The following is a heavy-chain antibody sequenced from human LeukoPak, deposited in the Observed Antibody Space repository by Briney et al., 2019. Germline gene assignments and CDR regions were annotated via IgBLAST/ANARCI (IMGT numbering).Heavy chain of an antibody. V-gene: IGHV3-53*01. CDR2: IYSGGNT. J-gene: IGHJ6*03. CDR1: GFTVSSNY. CDR3: ARDRGSHYMDV. D-gene: IGHD3-16*01. Sequence: GGSLRLSCAASGFTVSSNYMSWVRQAPGKGLEWVSVIYSGGNTYYADSVKGRFTISRDNAKNSLYLQMNSLRAEDTAVYYCARDRGSHYMDVWGKGTTVTVSS.